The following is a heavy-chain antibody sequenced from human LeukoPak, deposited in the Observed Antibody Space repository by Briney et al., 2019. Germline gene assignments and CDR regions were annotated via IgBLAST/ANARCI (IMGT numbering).Heavy chain of an antibody. CDR2: INPSSGGT. V-gene: IGHV1-2*06. CDR3: ARVKYYYDSSVYPYY. CDR1: GYTFTGYY. D-gene: IGHD3-22*01. Sequence: ASVKVSCKASGYTFTGYYMHLVRQARGRGLEWMGRINPSSGGTNYAQKFQGRVTMTRDTSISTAYVELSRLRSVDTALYYCARVKYYYDSSVYPYYWRQATLLTVSS. J-gene: IGHJ4*02.